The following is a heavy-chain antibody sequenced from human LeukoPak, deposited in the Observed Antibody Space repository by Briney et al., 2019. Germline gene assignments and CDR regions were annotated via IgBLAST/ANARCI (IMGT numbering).Heavy chain of an antibody. V-gene: IGHV4-59*01. D-gene: IGHD3-16*02. CDR1: GGSISSYY. CDR3: ARADPRELSVWFDP. Sequence: SETLSLTCTVSGGSISSYYWSWIRQPPGKGLEWIGYIYYSGSTNYNPSLKSRVTISVDTSKNQISLKLSSVTAADTAVYYCARADPRELSVWFDPWGQGTLVTVSS. J-gene: IGHJ5*02. CDR2: IYYSGST.